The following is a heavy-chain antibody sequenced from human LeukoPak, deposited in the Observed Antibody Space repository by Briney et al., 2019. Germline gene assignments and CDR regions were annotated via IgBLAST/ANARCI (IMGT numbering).Heavy chain of an antibody. CDR1: GFTFSSYA. J-gene: IGHJ4*02. V-gene: IGHV3-23*01. CDR2: ISGSGIST. CDR3: AKDRVAAAGMAPYYFDY. Sequence: GGSLRLSCVASGFTFSSYAMSWVRQAPGKGLEWVSAISGSGISTYYADSVKGRFTISRDNSKNTLYLQMNSLRAEDTAVYYCAKDRVAAAGMAPYYFDYWGQGTLVTVSS. D-gene: IGHD6-13*01.